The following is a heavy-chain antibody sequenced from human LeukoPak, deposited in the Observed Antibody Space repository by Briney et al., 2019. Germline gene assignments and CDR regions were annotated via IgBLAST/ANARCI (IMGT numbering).Heavy chain of an antibody. Sequence: PGGSLRLSCAASGFTFSNYEMNWVRQAPGKGLEWIGSIYYSGSTYYNPSLKSRVTISVDTSKNQFSLKLSSVTAADTAVYYCARRIQLWLHAFDIWGQGTMVTVSS. V-gene: IGHV4-59*05. D-gene: IGHD5-18*01. J-gene: IGHJ3*02. CDR2: IYYSGST. CDR3: ARRIQLWLHAFDI. CDR1: GFTFSNYE.